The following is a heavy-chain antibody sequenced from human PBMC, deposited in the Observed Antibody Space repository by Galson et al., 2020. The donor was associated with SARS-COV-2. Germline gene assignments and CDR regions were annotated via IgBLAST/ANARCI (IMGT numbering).Heavy chain of an antibody. CDR1: GYTFTSYG. J-gene: IGHJ4*02. Sequence: ASVKVSCKASGYTFTSYGISWVRQAPGQGLEWMGWISAYNGNTNYAQKLQGRVTMTTDTSTSTAYMELRSLRSDDTAVYYCARDLGYCSSTSCYGVYFAYWGQGTLVTVSA. V-gene: IGHV1-18*01. CDR3: ARDLGYCSSTSCYGVYFAY. D-gene: IGHD2-2*01. CDR2: ISAYNGNT.